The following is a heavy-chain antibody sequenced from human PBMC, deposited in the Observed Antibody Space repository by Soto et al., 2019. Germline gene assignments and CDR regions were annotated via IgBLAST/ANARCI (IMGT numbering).Heavy chain of an antibody. CDR3: ARDKNYYYYGMDV. J-gene: IGHJ6*02. CDR2: LNHSGST. V-gene: IGHV4-34*01. CDR1: GGSFSGYY. Sequence: SETLSLTCAVYGGSFSGYYWNWIRQPPGKGLEWIGELNHSGSTKYNPSLKSRASISVDTSKNQFSLRLNSVTAADTAVYYCARDKNYYYYGMDVWGQGTTVTVSS.